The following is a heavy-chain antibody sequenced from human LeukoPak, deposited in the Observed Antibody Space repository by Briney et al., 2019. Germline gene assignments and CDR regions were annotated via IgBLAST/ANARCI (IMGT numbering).Heavy chain of an antibody. CDR2: IVGGGSYA. CDR3: GRDPNGDYVGAFEF. CDR1: DFTFATYA. J-gene: IGHJ3*01. Sequence: PGGPLRISCVGSDFTFATYAMTWVRLAPGKGLEWVSSIVGGGSYANYAESVRGRFTTSRDNSENTLYLQMNSLRAEDTAVYYCGRDPNGDYVGAFEFWGQGTLVSVSS. D-gene: IGHD4-17*01. V-gene: IGHV3-23*01.